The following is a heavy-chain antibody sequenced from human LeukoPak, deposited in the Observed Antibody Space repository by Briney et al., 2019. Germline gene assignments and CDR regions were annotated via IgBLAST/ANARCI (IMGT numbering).Heavy chain of an antibody. V-gene: IGHV4-38-2*01. J-gene: IGHJ4*02. CDR1: GYSISSGYY. Sequence: SETLSLTCAVSGYSISSGYYWGWIRQPPGKGLEWIGSIYHSGRTFYNPSLKSRVTISVDTSKNQFSLKLSSVTAADTAVYYCARISSSWYNVDYWGQGTLVTVSS. CDR3: ARISSSWYNVDY. D-gene: IGHD6-13*01. CDR2: IYHSGRT.